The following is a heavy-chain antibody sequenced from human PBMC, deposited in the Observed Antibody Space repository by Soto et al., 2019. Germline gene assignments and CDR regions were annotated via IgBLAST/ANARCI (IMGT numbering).Heavy chain of an antibody. CDR1: GGSISSSNW. CDR2: IYYSGST. J-gene: IGHJ5*02. D-gene: IGHD5-12*01. CDR3: ASSYYSGYDSWFDP. Sequence: PSETLSLTCAVSGGSISSSNWWSWVRQPPGKGLEWIGYIYYSGSTNYNPSLKSRVTISVDTSKNQFSLKLSSVTAADTAVYYCASSYYSGYDSWFDPWGQGTLVTVSS. V-gene: IGHV4-4*02.